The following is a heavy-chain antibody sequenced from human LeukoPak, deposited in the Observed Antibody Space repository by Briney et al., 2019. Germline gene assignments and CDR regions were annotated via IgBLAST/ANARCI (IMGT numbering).Heavy chain of an antibody. CDR3: AKNSRGSGWYFDS. V-gene: IGHV3-23*01. J-gene: IGHJ4*02. CDR2: ISGSGDNT. Sequence: GGSLRLSCAASGFTFSSYAMSWVRQAPGKGLEWVSTISGSGDNTYYADSVKGRFTISRDNSKNTLYLQMNSLRAEDTAVYYCAKNSRGSGWYFDSWGQGTLVTVSS. D-gene: IGHD6-19*01. CDR1: GFTFSSYA.